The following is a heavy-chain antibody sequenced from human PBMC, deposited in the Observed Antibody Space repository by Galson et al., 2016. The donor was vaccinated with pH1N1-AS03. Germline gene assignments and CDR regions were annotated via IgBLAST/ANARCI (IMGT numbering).Heavy chain of an antibody. CDR1: GFNFSSYG. J-gene: IGHJ3*02. V-gene: IGHV3-30*18. D-gene: IGHD4-17*01. CDR2: ISHNGDTK. CDR3: AKERGARDAYDI. Sequence: SLRLSCAASGFNFSSYGMHWVRQAPGKGLEWVALISHNGDTKFYEDSVKGRFTISRDNSTNTLYLQMDSLGPEDTAVYSCAKERGARDAYDIWGQGTMVTVSS.